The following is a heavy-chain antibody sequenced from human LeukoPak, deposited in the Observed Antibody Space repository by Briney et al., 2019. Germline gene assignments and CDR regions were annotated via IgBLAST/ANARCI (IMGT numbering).Heavy chain of an antibody. J-gene: IGHJ4*02. CDR3: ARDGHSSSSGLGY. V-gene: IGHV3-21*01. CDR2: ISSSSSYM. Sequence: GGSLRLSCAVSGFTFSSYSMNWVRQAPGKGLEWVSSISSSSSYMYYADSVKGRFTISRDNAKNSLYLQMNSLRAEDTAVYYCARDGHSSSSGLGYWGQGTLVTVSS. CDR1: GFTFSSYS. D-gene: IGHD6-6*01.